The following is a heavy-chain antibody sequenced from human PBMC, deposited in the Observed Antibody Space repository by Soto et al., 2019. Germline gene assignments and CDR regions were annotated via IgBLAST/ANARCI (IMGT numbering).Heavy chain of an antibody. CDR2: IYYSGST. V-gene: IGHV4-39*01. CDR1: GGSISSSSYY. D-gene: IGHD3-3*01. J-gene: IGHJ6*02. Sequence: SSETLSLTCTVSGGSISSSSYYWGWIRQPPGKWLEWIGSIYYSGSTYYNPSLKSRVTISVDTSKNQFSLKLSSVTAADTAVYYCARQGYDFWSGYYIDYYYYGMDVWGQGTTVTVYS. CDR3: ARQGYDFWSGYYIDYYYYGMDV.